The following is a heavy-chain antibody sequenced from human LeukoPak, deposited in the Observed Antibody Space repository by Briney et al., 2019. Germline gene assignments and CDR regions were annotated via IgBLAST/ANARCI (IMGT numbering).Heavy chain of an antibody. CDR2: MNPSTGNT. J-gene: IGHJ6*02. V-gene: IGHV1-8*01. Sequence: EPSGKVPGTAPGYTFPNMASNGWGRALGRGLGGWGWMNPSTGNTGYAQKFQGRVTLTRNTSISTAYMELSSLRSDDTAVYYCARGGIVATIYGMDVWGQGTTVTVSS. D-gene: IGHD5-12*01. CDR3: ARGGIVATIYGMDV. CDR1: GYTFPNMA.